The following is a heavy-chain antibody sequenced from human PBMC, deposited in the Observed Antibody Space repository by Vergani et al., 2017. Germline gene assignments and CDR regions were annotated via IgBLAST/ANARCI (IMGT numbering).Heavy chain of an antibody. Sequence: QVQLQESGPGLVKPSETLSLTCTVSGGSISSYYWSWIRQPPGKGLEWIGYIYYSGSTNYHPSLKSRVTISVDTSKNQFSLKLSSVTAADTAVYYCARDLEGYYMDVWGKGTTVTVSS. CDR3: ARDLEGYYMDV. CDR2: IYYSGST. V-gene: IGHV4-59*01. J-gene: IGHJ6*03. CDR1: GGSISSYY.